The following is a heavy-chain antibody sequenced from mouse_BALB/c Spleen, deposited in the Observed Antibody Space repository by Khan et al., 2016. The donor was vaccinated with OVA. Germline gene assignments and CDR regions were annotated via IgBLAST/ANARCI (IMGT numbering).Heavy chain of an antibody. Sequence: EVELVESGGGLVQPGGSRKLSCAASGFTFSDYGMAWVRQAPGKGPEWVAFVSSLAYNFYYADTVTGRFTISRENAKNNLSLEMSSLRSEDTAMYYCARGGKGGFAYWGQGTLVTVSA. J-gene: IGHJ3*01. CDR3: ARGGKGGFAY. V-gene: IGHV5-15*02. CDR1: GFTFSDYG. CDR2: VSSLAYNF.